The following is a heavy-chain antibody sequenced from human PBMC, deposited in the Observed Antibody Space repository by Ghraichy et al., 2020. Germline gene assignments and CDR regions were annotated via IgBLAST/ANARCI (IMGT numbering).Heavy chain of an antibody. J-gene: IGHJ4*02. CDR3: ARDNDFRIDY. CDR2: LKKDVVKE. CDR1: GFTFRPYM. V-gene: IGHV3-7*01. D-gene: IGHD4-11*01. Sequence: GGSLRLSCAASGFTFRPYMMTGARQVQGKGRGWVATLKKDVVKEYIGDSVKGRSPNPRETAKTSLFLQMNTLRAGDWALYFCARDNDFRIDYWGQGTLVTVSS.